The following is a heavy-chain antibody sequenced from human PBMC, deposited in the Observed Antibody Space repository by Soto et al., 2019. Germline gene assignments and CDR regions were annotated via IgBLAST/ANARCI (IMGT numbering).Heavy chain of an antibody. CDR2: ISAYNGNT. CDR1: GYILTSYG. CDR3: ARDKYGMDV. J-gene: IGHJ6*02. V-gene: IGHV1-18*01. Sequence: QVQLVQSGAEVKKPGASVKVSCKASGYILTSYGISWVRQAPGQGLEWMGWISAYNGNTNYARKLQARVTMTTDTYTSTAYMERRSLRADDTAVYYCARDKYGMDVWGQGTTVTVSS.